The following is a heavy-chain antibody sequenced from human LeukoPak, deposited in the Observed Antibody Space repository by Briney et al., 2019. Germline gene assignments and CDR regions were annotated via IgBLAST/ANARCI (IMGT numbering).Heavy chain of an antibody. CDR3: VGGSAWLPDF. Sequence: GGSLRHSCAASGFIFSTHWMNWVRQAPGKGLEWVAIIKGDGRETLYVDSVKGRFTISRDNTKNSLYLQMNSLRAEDTAVYYCVGGSAWLPDFWGQGTLVTVSS. CDR2: IKGDGRET. V-gene: IGHV3-7*01. CDR1: GFIFSTHW. D-gene: IGHD6-19*01. J-gene: IGHJ4*02.